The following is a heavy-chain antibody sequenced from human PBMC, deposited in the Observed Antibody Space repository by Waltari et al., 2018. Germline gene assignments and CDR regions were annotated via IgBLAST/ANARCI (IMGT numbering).Heavy chain of an antibody. CDR2: ISDTGDT. J-gene: IGHJ4*02. CDR3: TRGGGYSGFPL. CDR1: GGFFRSYH. V-gene: IGHV4-59*01. D-gene: IGHD5-12*01. Sequence: QVLLHELGPGLVKPSETLSLTCSVSGGFFRSYHWCWIRQPPGKGLEWIGAISDTGDTNFNPSLHSRVTMSVDTSKNQFSLKLSSLAPADTAVYYCTRGGGYSGFPLWGQGALVTVSS.